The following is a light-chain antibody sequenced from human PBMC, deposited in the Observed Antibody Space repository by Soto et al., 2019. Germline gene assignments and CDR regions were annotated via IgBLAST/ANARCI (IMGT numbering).Light chain of an antibody. Sequence: EIVMTQSPDSLAVSLGERATINCKSSQSVLYSSNNKNYLAWYQQKPGQPPKXVIYWASTRESGVPDRFSGSGAGTDFTLTISSLQAEDVEADDCQQYYSSTLTFGGGTKVDIK. CDR3: QQYYSSTLT. CDR1: QSVLYSSNNKNY. CDR2: WAS. V-gene: IGKV4-1*01. J-gene: IGKJ4*01.